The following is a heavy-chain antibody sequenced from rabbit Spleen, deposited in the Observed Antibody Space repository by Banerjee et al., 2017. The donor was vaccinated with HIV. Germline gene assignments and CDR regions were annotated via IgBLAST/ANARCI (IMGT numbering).Heavy chain of an antibody. CDR3: VRDGDGTNVFWYFNF. CDR2: IHTRSGGSI. D-gene: IGHD7-1*01. CDR1: GFSFSNNYY. J-gene: IGHJ4*01. Sequence: QEQLVESGGGLVKPGGTLTLTCTASGFSFSNNYYMCWVRQAPGKGLEWIGCIHTRSGGSIYYATWAKGRFTISKTSPTTVTLQMTSLTAADTATYFCVRDGDGTNVFWYFNFWGQGTLVTVS. V-gene: IGHV1S45*01.